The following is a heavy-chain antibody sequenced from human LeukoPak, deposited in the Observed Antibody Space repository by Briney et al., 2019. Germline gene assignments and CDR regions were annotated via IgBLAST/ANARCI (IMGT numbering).Heavy chain of an antibody. J-gene: IGHJ4*02. Sequence: GGSLRLSCAASGFTFSSYEMTWVRQAPGKGLEWVSAISGSGGSTYYADSVKGRFTISRDNSKNTLYLQMNSLRAEDTAVYYCAKPIFTYYYDSSGYYPFDYWGQGTLVTVSS. CDR3: AKPIFTYYYDSSGYYPFDY. D-gene: IGHD3-22*01. V-gene: IGHV3-23*01. CDR2: ISGSGGST. CDR1: GFTFSSYE.